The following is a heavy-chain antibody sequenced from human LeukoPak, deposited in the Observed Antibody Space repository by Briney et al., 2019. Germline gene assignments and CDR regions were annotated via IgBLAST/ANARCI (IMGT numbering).Heavy chain of an antibody. CDR3: ARRLKGYCSSTSCRREGYYYYYMDV. V-gene: IGHV4-4*07. Sequence: SETLSLTCTVSGGSISSYYWSWIRQPAGKGLEWIGRIYTSGSTNYNPSLKSRVTMSVDTSKNQFSLKLSSVTAADTAVYYCARRLKGYCSSTSCRREGYYYYYMDVWGKGTTVTISS. CDR1: GGSISSYY. D-gene: IGHD2-2*01. CDR2: IYTSGST. J-gene: IGHJ6*03.